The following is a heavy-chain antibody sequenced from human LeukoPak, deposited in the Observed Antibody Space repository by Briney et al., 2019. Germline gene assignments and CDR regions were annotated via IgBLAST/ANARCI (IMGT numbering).Heavy chain of an antibody. CDR3: ARTYMVRGVIRSSASFDY. D-gene: IGHD3-10*01. V-gene: IGHV1-8*01. Sequence: ASVKVSCKASGYTFTSYDINWVRQATGQGLEWMGWMNPNSGNTGYAQKFQGRVTMTRNTSISTAYMELSSLRSEDTAVYYCARTYMVRGVIRSSASFDYWGQGTLVTVSS. CDR2: MNPNSGNT. J-gene: IGHJ4*02. CDR1: GYTFTSYD.